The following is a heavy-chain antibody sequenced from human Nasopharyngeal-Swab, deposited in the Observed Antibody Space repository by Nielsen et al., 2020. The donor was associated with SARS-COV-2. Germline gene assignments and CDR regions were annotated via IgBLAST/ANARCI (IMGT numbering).Heavy chain of an antibody. V-gene: IGHV3-33*05. Sequence: WIRQPPGKGLEWVTFISTDGSHKNYADSVKGRFTISRDNSRNTVDLQMNSLRAEDTAVYYCGRDPPGGRGYACDLWGQGSLVTVSS. D-gene: IGHD5-18*01. CDR2: ISTDGSHK. CDR3: GRDPPGGRGYACDL. J-gene: IGHJ5*02.